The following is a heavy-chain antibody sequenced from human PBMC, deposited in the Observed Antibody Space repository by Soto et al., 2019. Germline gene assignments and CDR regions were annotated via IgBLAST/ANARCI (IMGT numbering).Heavy chain of an antibody. D-gene: IGHD4-4*01. CDR3: AKTGRDYDYSNYGCFEN. Sequence: GGSLRLSCAASGFTFSSYAMSWVRQAPGKGLEWVSAISGSGGSTYYADSVKGRFTISRDNSKNTLYLQMNSLRAEDTAVYYCAKTGRDYDYSNYGCFENWGQGTLVTVSS. CDR2: ISGSGGST. J-gene: IGHJ4*02. CDR1: GFTFSSYA. V-gene: IGHV3-23*01.